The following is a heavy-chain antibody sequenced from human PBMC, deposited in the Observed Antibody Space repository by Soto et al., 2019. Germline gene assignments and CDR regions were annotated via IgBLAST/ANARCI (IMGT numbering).Heavy chain of an antibody. V-gene: IGHV3-11*01. J-gene: IGHJ4*02. CDR1: GFAFSAYY. D-gene: IGHD3-22*01. Sequence: QVHLVESGGGLVKPGGSLRLSCAASGFAFSAYYMSWIRQAPGKGLEWLSYISESGTTKYYAETVKGRFTISRDNAKNSLYLQMNTRRAEDAAVYYCTRSDYNTSGYTDYWGQGTLVTLSS. CDR3: TRSDYNTSGYTDY. CDR2: ISESGTTK.